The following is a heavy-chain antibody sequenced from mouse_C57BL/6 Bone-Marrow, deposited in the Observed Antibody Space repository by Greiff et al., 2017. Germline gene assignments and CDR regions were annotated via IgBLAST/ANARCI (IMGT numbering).Heavy chain of an antibody. CDR2: VYPYNGGT. J-gene: IGHJ4*01. V-gene: IGHV1-36*01. CDR3: ARYWLIYYYGSSPFYAMNY. D-gene: IGHD1-1*01. Sequence: VQLQQPGPVLVKPGPSVKISCKASGFTFTDYYMHWVKQSHGKSLEWIGLVYPYNGGTSYTQKFKGKATLTVDTSSRTAYMELNSLPSEDSAVYYCARYWLIYYYGSSPFYAMNYWGQGTSVTVSS. CDR1: GFTFTDYY.